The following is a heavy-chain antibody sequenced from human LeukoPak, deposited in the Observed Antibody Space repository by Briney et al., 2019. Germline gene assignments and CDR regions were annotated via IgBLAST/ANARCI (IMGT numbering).Heavy chain of an antibody. CDR1: GFTFSNYA. J-gene: IGHJ4*02. CDR3: VAAAGLVFDY. V-gene: IGHV3-23*01. Sequence: GGSLRLSCAASGFTFSNYAMIWVRQAPGKGLEWVSAIRASGDGTYYADSVKGRFTISRDNSKSTLYLQMKSLRAEDTAVYYCVAAAGLVFDYWGQGTLVTVSS. D-gene: IGHD6-13*01. CDR2: IRASGDGT.